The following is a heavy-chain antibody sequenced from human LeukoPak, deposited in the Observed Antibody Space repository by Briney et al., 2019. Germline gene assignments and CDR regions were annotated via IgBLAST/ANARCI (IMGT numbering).Heavy chain of an antibody. V-gene: IGHV5-51*01. CDR1: GYIFTSYW. CDR2: IYPGDSDT. CDR3: ARKVSAGVLDY. Sequence: GASLQISCKGSGYIFTSYWIGWVRQLPGKGLEWMGIIYPGDSDTRYSPSFQGQVTISADKSISTAYLQWSSLKASDTAMYYCARKVSAGVLDYWGQGTLVTVSS. D-gene: IGHD3-10*01. J-gene: IGHJ4*02.